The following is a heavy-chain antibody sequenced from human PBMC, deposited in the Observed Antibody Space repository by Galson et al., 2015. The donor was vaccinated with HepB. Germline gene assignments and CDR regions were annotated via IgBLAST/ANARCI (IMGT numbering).Heavy chain of an antibody. CDR3: AREGRDAFDI. CDR1: GDSVSTNSAA. V-gene: IGHV6-1*01. CDR2: TFYRSRWYF. J-gene: IGHJ3*02. Sequence: CAISGDSVSTNSAAWNRIRQSPLRGLEWLGRTFYRSRWYFDYAISVKSRITINPDTSKNQFSLQLNSVTPEDTAVYYCAREGRDAFDIWGQGTMIAVSS.